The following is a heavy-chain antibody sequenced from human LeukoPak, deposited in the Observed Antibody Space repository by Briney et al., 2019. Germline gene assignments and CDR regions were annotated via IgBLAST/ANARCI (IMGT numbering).Heavy chain of an antibody. J-gene: IGHJ3*02. V-gene: IGHV3-53*01. CDR3: ARDSGSSAFDI. CDR2: IYSGGST. Sequence: GGSLRLSCAASGFTVSSNYMSWVRQAPGKGLEWASVIYSGGSTYYADSVKGRFTISRDNSKNTLYLQMNSLRAEDTAVYYCARDSGSSAFDIWGQGTMVTVSS. CDR1: GFTVSSNY. D-gene: IGHD1-26*01.